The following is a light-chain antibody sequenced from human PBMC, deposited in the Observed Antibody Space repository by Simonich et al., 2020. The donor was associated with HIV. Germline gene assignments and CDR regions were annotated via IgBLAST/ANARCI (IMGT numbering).Light chain of an antibody. J-gene: IGLJ2*01. CDR1: SSDVGGYNY. V-gene: IGLV2-14*01. Sequence: QSALIQPASVSGSPGQSITISCTGTSSDVGGYNYVSWYQQHPGKAPKLMIYDFSKLPSGVFNRFSGSKSCNTASPTISGLQAEDEADYYCSSYAGSNTVVFGGGTKLTVL. CDR2: DFS. CDR3: SSYAGSNTVV.